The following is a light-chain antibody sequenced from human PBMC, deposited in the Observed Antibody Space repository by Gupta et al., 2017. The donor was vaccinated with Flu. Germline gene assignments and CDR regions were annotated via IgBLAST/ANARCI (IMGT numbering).Light chain of an antibody. V-gene: IGLV8-61*01. CDR3: VLYMGSGIWV. CDR1: SGSVSTSHY. CDR2: STN. Sequence: VVTQEPSFSVSPGGTVTLTCGLTSGSVSTSHYPGWYQQTPGQAPRTLIYSTNTRSSGVPARFSGSIRGNKAALTITGAQADEQSHYYCVLYMGSGIWVFGGGTKVTVL. J-gene: IGLJ3*02.